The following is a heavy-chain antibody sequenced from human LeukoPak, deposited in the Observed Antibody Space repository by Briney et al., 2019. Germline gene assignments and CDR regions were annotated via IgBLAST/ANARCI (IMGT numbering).Heavy chain of an antibody. CDR3: TTDTYSSSWNFDY. CDR2: IKSKTDGGTT. J-gene: IGHJ4*02. V-gene: IGHV3-15*01. D-gene: IGHD6-13*01. CDR1: GFTFSNYW. Sequence: PGGSLRLSCAASGFTFSNYWMSWVRQAPGKGLEWVGRIKSKTDGGTTDYAAPVKGRFTISRDDSKNTLYLQMNSLKTEDTAVYYCTTDTYSSSWNFDYWGQGTLVTVSS.